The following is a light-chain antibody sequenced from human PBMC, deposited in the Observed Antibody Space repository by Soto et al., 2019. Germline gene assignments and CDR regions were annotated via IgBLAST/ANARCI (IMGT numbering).Light chain of an antibody. Sequence: EIVMTQSPATLSVSPGERATLSCRASHSVSTKLAWYQQKPGQAPRVLIYGASTGAAGIPARFSGSGSGTEFTLTISSLQSEDFAVYSCQHYNDWPPTWTFGQGTRVEVK. CDR1: HSVSTK. V-gene: IGKV3-15*01. J-gene: IGKJ1*01. CDR2: GAS. CDR3: QHYNDWPPTWT.